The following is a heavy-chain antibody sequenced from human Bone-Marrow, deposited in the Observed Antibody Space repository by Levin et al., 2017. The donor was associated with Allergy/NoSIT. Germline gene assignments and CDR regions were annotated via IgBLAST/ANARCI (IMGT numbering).Heavy chain of an antibody. V-gene: IGHV2-5*02. J-gene: IGHJ4*02. CDR1: GFSLSSDGVD. CDR3: AHGRINFGSGAYYPSAGFDY. D-gene: IGHD3-10*01. CDR2: ISWDDDK. Sequence: ASGPTLVKPTQTLTLTCTFSGFSLSSDGVDVAWIRQPPGETLEWLALISWDDDKRYSSSLKSRLTITKDTSKNQVVLTMTSMGPGDTATYYCAHGRINFGSGAYYPSAGFDYWGQGTVVTVSS.